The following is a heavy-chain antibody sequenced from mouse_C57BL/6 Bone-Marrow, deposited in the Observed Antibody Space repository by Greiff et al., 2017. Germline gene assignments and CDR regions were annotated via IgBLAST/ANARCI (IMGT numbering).Heavy chain of an antibody. J-gene: IGHJ3*01. CDR3: ARSDDYDGFAD. V-gene: IGHV1-50*01. Sequence: QVQLQQSGAELVKPGASLKLSCTASAYTFTSYWMQWVKQRPGQGLEWIGEIDPSDSYTNYHQMFKGKATLTVDTSSSTADMQLSSLTSEDSAVYYSARSDDYDGFADWGQGTLVTVSA. D-gene: IGHD2-4*01. CDR1: AYTFTSYW. CDR2: IDPSDSYT.